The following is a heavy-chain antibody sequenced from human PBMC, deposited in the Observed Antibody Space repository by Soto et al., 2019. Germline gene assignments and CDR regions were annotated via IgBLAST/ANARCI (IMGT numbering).Heavy chain of an antibody. CDR1: GYTFTSYY. CDR2: IIPIFGTA. V-gene: IGHV1-69*13. J-gene: IGHJ6*02. D-gene: IGHD3-10*01. CDR3: ARVSTMVRGVIIPSYGMDV. Sequence: SVKVSCKASGYTFTSYYMHWVRQAPGQGLEWMGGIIPIFGTANYAQKFQGRVTITADESTSTAYMELSSLRSEDTAVYYCARVSTMVRGVIIPSYGMDVWGQGTTVTVS.